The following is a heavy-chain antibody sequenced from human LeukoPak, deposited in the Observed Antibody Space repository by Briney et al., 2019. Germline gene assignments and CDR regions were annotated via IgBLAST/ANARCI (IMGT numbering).Heavy chain of an antibody. V-gene: IGHV3-30*02. CDR1: GFTFSSYG. CDR3: AKAPVTTCSGAYCYPFDY. CDR2: IRHDGSKK. Sequence: GGSLRLSCGASGFTFSSYGMHWVRQGPGKGLEWVAFIRHDGSKKYHADSVKGRFTISRDNSKNTLYLQMNSLRAEDTAVYYCAKAPVTTCSGAYCYPFDYWGQGTLVTVSS. D-gene: IGHD2-21*01. J-gene: IGHJ4*02.